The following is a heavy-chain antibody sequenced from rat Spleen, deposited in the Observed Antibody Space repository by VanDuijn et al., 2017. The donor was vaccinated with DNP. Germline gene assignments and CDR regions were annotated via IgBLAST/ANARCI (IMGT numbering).Heavy chain of an antibody. D-gene: IGHD1-5*01. CDR1: GYSITSNY. J-gene: IGHJ2*01. CDR3: ARWYNYFDY. V-gene: IGHV3-1*01. Sequence: EVQLQESGPGLVKPSQSLSLTCSVTGYSITSNYWGWIRQFPGNKMEYIGHISYSGSPNYNPSLKSRISITRDTSKNQFFLHLNSVTSEDTATYYCARWYNYFDYWGQGVMVTVSS. CDR2: ISYSGSP.